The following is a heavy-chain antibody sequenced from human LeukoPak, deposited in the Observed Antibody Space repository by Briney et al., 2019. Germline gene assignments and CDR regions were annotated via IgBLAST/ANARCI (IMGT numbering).Heavy chain of an antibody. CDR1: GYSFTTYW. V-gene: IGHV5-51*01. D-gene: IGHD5-24*01. Sequence: GESLKISCRTSGYSFTTYWVAWVRQMPGKGLEWMGMISPGDFDTRYTPSFKGQVTISADKSISTVYLQWSSLKTSDTAMYYCARWLQLGEDYWGQGTLVTVSS. J-gene: IGHJ4*02. CDR3: ARWLQLGEDY. CDR2: ISPGDFDT.